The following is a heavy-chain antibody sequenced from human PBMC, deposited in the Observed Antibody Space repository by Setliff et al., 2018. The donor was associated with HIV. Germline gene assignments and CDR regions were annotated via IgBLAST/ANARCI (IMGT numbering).Heavy chain of an antibody. J-gene: IGHJ3*02. Sequence: GGSLRLSCAASGFTFSNYAMHWVRQAPGKGLEWVAVISYDGSNKYYADSVKGRFTISRDNSKNTLYLQMNSLRVEDTAVYYCARVPPQVPGVAFDIWGQGTMVTVSS. D-gene: IGHD3-10*01. CDR3: ARVPPQVPGVAFDI. CDR1: GFTFSNYA. V-gene: IGHV3-30-3*01. CDR2: ISYDGSNK.